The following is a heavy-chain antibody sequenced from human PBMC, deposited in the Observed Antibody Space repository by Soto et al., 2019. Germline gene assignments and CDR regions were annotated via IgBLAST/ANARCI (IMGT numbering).Heavy chain of an antibody. D-gene: IGHD1-1*01. Sequence: QVQLVQSGAEVKKPGASVKVSCKASGYTFSTYGFSWVRQAPGQGLEWMGWIGADNGDTNYAQNFQGRVTMTTDTYTTTSYMELRSLTSDDPAVYFCARDWKGAEGFDPWGQGTLVTVSS. CDR3: ARDWKGAEGFDP. CDR2: IGADNGDT. CDR1: GYTFSTYG. J-gene: IGHJ5*02. V-gene: IGHV1-18*01.